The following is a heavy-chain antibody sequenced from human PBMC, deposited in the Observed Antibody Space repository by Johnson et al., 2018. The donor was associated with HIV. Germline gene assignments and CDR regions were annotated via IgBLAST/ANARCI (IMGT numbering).Heavy chain of an antibody. CDR1: GFTFSSYG. D-gene: IGHD3-22*01. J-gene: IGHJ3*01. Sequence: MLLVESGGGVVQPGRSLRLSCAASGFTFSSYGMSWVRQAPGKGLEWVSSITMGGGSTHYTDSVKGRFTISRDNSKNILYLQMNSLRADDTALYYCAREISRYYYDYAAFDLWGQGTTVTVSS. V-gene: IGHV3-23*04. CDR2: ITMGGGST. CDR3: AREISRYYYDYAAFDL.